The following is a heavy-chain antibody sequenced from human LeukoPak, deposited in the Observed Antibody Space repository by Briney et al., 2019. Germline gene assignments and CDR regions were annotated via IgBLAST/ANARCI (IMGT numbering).Heavy chain of an antibody. J-gene: IGHJ4*02. CDR1: GFTFSSYG. Sequence: GRSLRLSCAASGFTFSSYGMHWVRQAPGKGLEWVAVIWYDGSNKYYADSVKGRFTISRDNSKNTLYLQMNSLRAEDTAVYYCARYSSSSLFDYWGQGTLVTVSS. D-gene: IGHD6-6*01. CDR3: ARYSSSSLFDY. V-gene: IGHV3-33*01. CDR2: IWYDGSNK.